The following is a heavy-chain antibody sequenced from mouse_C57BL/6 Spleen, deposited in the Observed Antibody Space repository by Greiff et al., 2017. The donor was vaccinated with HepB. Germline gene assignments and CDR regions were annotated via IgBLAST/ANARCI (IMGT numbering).Heavy chain of an antibody. CDR3: ARHGGFYYDYDGYFDY. CDR1: GYTFTEYT. CDR2: FYPGSGSI. J-gene: IGHJ2*01. D-gene: IGHD2-4*01. V-gene: IGHV1-62-2*01. Sequence: QVQLKESGAELVKPGASVKLSCKASGYTFTEYTIHWVKQRSGQGLEWIGWFYPGSGSIKYNEKFKDKATLTADKSSSTVYMELSRLTSEDSAVYFCARHGGFYYDYDGYFDYWGQGTTLTVSS.